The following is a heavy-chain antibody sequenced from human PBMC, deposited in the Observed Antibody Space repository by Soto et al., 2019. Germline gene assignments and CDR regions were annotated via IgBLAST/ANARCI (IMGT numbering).Heavy chain of an antibody. V-gene: IGHV3-30*18. CDR1: GFTFRSFG. CDR2: VSYDGNHK. CDR3: AKDVGQQLVLNYGMDV. D-gene: IGHD6-13*01. J-gene: IGHJ6*02. Sequence: QVQLVESGGGVIQPGTSLSLSCGSSGFTFRSFGMYWVRQAPGKGLEWVAVVSYDGNHKYYADSVKGPLTVSRDNAKNMLYLQMSSLRGEDTAVYYCAKDVGQQLVLNYGMDVWGQGTTVTVSS.